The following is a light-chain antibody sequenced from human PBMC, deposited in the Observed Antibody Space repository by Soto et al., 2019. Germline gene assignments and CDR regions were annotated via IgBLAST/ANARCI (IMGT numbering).Light chain of an antibody. CDR1: QGISSY. V-gene: IGKV1-9*01. J-gene: IGKJ4*01. CDR2: AGS. Sequence: DIQLTQSPSFLSASVGDRVTITCRASQGISSYFAWYQQKPGKAPKLLIYAGSTLQSGVPSRFGDRASGTEFPLPNSSRQRGAFATYYRQDRCSYRLTFGGGTKVEIK. CDR3: QDRCSYRLT.